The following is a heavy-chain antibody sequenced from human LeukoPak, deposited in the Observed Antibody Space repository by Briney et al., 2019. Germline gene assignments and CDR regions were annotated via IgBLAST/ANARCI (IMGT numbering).Heavy chain of an antibody. D-gene: IGHD3-22*01. Sequence: GGSLRLSCTASGFTFGDYAMSWVRQAPGKGLEWVGFIRSKAYGGTTEYAASVKGRFTISRDDSKSIAYLQMNSLKTEDTAVYYCTRPLYYDSSGYYYPFDYWGQGTLVTVSS. CDR1: GFTFGDYA. V-gene: IGHV3-49*04. CDR3: TRPLYYDSSGYYYPFDY. CDR2: IRSKAYGGTT. J-gene: IGHJ4*02.